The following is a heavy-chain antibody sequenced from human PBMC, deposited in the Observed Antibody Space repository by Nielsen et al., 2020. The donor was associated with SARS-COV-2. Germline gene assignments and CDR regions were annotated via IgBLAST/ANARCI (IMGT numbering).Heavy chain of an antibody. CDR1: GFTFSSYW. J-gene: IGHJ6*02. V-gene: IGHV3-7*01. CDR3: ARDSHYYYYGMDV. CDR2: IKQDGSEK. Sequence: GEFLKISCAASGFTFSSYWMSWVRQAPGKGLEWVANIKQDGSEKYYVDSVKGRFTISRDNAKNSLYLQMNSLRAEDTAVYYCARDSHYYYYGMDVWGQGTTVTVSS.